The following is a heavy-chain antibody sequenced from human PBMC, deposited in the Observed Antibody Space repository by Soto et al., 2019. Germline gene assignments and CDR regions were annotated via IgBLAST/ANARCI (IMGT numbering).Heavy chain of an antibody. J-gene: IGHJ3*02. Sequence: QVQLVESGGGVVQPGRSLRLSCAASGFTFSNYGMHWVRQAPGKGLEWGAVISYDGSNKYYADSVKGRFTISRDNSKNTLYLQMNSLRAEDTAVYYCAKDQPLDTAMVTANAFDIWGQGTMVTVSS. CDR2: ISYDGSNK. CDR1: GFTFSNYG. V-gene: IGHV3-30*18. CDR3: AKDQPLDTAMVTANAFDI. D-gene: IGHD5-18*01.